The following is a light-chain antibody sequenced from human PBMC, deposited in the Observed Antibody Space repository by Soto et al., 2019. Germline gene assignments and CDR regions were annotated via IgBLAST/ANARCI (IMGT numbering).Light chain of an antibody. V-gene: IGKV1-39*01. CDR3: QQTYTAPFT. CDR1: QSLPTY. Sequence: DIQMTQSPSSLSASVGDTVTITCRASQSLPTYLNWYQQKPGKAPELLIYAASSLQSGVPSRFSGSGSGTDFTLTISSLQPEDFATYYCQQTYTAPFTFGPGTKVDVK. J-gene: IGKJ3*01. CDR2: AAS.